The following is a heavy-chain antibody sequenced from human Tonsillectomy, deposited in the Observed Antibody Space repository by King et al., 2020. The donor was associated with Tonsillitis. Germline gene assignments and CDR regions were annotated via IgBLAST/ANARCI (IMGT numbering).Heavy chain of an antibody. J-gene: IGHJ4*02. CDR1: GFTFSSYS. CDR3: ARGYGGWTPYYFDY. D-gene: IGHD6-19*01. V-gene: IGHV3-21*01. CDR2: ISSSSSYI. Sequence: EVQLVESGGGLVKPGGSLRLSCAASGFTFSSYSMNWVRQAPGKGLEWVSPISSSSSYIYYADSVKGRFTISRDNAKNSLYLQMNSLRAEDTAVYYCARGYGGWTPYYFDYWGQGTLVTVSS.